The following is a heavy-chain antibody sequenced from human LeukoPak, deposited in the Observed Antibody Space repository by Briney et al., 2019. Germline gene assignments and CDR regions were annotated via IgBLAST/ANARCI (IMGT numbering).Heavy chain of an antibody. J-gene: IGHJ4*02. V-gene: IGHV3-7*01. CDR2: IKQDGSEK. CDR1: GFSFSTYW. Sequence: PGGSLRLSCEASGFSFSTYWMGWVRQAPGKGLEWVANIKQDGSEKYYVDSVKGRFTISRDNAKNSLFLQMNSLRAEDTAVYYCAREGIWFGELLPFDYWGQGTLVTVSS. D-gene: IGHD3-10*01. CDR3: AREGIWFGELLPFDY.